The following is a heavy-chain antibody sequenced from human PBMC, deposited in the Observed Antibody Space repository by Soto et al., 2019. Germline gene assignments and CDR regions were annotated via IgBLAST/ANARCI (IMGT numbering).Heavy chain of an antibody. D-gene: IGHD3-10*01. CDR1: GDSVSSDTAA. CDR2: TYYRSKWHN. J-gene: IGHJ6*02. CDR3: ARDRAQFGMDV. Sequence: QVQLRQSGPGLVKPSQTLSLTCAISGDSVSSDTAAWNWVRRSPSRGLEWLGRTYYRSKWHNDSAVSVKSRIIITSDTSKNQFSLQLNSVTPEDTAVYYCARDRAQFGMDVWGQGTTVTVSS. V-gene: IGHV6-1*01.